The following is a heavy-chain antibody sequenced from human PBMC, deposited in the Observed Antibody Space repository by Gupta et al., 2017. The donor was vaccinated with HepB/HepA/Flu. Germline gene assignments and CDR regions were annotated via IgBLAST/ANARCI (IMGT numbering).Heavy chain of an antibody. CDR3: AKDHDRRAAAYYFAS. Sequence: QVQLHDSGGGVVQPGRSLRLSCAASGFPFSTYGMHWVRQAPGKELDGVAVISYDRYNIYYADSEEGRFTISRDNSKNTLDLQMNSLRPEDTAVYYCAKDHDRRAAAYYFASGGQGTLVTVSS. J-gene: IGHJ4*02. V-gene: IGHV3-30*18. D-gene: IGHD2-2*01. CDR1: GFPFSTYG. CDR2: ISYDRYNI.